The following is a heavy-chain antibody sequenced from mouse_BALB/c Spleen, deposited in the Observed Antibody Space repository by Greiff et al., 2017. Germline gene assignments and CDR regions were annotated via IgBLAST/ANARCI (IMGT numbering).Heavy chain of an antibody. Sequence: EVQVVESGGGLVKPGGSLKLSCAASGFTFSDYYMYWVRQTPEKRLEWVATISDGGSYTYYPDSVKGRFTISRDNAKNNLYLQMSSLKSEDTAMYYCARATMITTSYAMDYWGQGTSVTVSS. CDR3: ARATMITTSYAMDY. CDR2: ISDGGSYT. CDR1: GFTFSDYY. D-gene: IGHD2-4*01. J-gene: IGHJ4*01. V-gene: IGHV5-4*02.